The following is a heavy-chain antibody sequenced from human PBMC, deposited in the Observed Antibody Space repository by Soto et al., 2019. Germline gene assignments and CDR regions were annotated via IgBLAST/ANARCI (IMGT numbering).Heavy chain of an antibody. CDR1: GGTFSSYA. D-gene: IGHD3-16*02. J-gene: IGHJ5*02. Sequence: GASVKVSCKASGGTFSSYAISWVRQAPGQGLEWMGGIIPIFGTANYAQKFQGRVTITADESTSTAYMELSSLRSEDTAVYYCARVPDRYDYVWGSYRYTGRIDPRGQGTLVTVSS. V-gene: IGHV1-69*13. CDR2: IIPIFGTA. CDR3: ARVPDRYDYVWGSYRYTGRIDP.